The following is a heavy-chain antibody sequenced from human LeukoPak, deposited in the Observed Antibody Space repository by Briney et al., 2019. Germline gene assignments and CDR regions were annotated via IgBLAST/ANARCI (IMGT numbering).Heavy chain of an antibody. V-gene: IGHV1-8*03. CDR1: GYTFTNYH. D-gene: IGHD2-21*02. Sequence: ASVKVSCKASGYTFTNYHINWVRQASGQGLEWMTWISPDTGDKGYARKFQDRVTITTDTSISTAYMELSSLSSEDTAVYFCARTTSMTASGYDYWGQGTLVTVSS. CDR3: ARTTSMTASGYDY. CDR2: ISPDTGDK. J-gene: IGHJ4*02.